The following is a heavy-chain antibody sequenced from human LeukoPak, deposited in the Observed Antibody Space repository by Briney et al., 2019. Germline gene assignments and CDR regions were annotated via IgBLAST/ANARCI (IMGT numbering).Heavy chain of an antibody. D-gene: IGHD3-9*01. CDR2: INHIGST. Sequence: PSETLSLTCGVYGGSFSGYYWSWIRQPPGKRLEWIGEINHIGSTYYNPSLKSRVTISVDTSKTQFSLRLTSVTAADTAVYYCARSKDILTGYCFDYWGQGTLVTVSS. CDR1: GGSFSGYY. V-gene: IGHV4-34*01. CDR3: ARSKDILTGYCFDY. J-gene: IGHJ4*02.